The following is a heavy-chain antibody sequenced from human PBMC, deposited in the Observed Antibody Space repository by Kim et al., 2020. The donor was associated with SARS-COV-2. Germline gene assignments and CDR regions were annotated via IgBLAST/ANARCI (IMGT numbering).Heavy chain of an antibody. V-gene: IGHV1-3*01. CDR3: ARNSSGRGGFDY. J-gene: IGHJ4*02. Sequence: KYSQKFQGRVTITRDTSASTAYMELSSLRSEDTAVYYCARNSSGRGGFDYWGQGTLVTVSS. D-gene: IGHD2-15*01.